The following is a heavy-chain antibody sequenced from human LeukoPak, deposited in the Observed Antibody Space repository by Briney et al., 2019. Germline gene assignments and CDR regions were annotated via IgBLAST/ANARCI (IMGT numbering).Heavy chain of an antibody. V-gene: IGHV3-7*01. CDR3: ARGWNYAFRFDD. CDR2: IKQDGSEK. Sequence: TGGSLRLSCAASGFTFSSYWMHWVRQAPGKGLEWVAHIKQDGSEKYYVDSVKGRFAISRDNAKNLVYLQMNSLRAEDTAVYYCARGWNYAFRFDDWGQGTLVTVST. CDR1: GFTFSSYW. D-gene: IGHD3-3*01. J-gene: IGHJ4*02.